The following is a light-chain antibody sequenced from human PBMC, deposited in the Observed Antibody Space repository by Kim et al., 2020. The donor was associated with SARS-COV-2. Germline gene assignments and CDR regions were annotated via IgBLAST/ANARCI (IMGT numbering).Light chain of an antibody. Sequence: EIVLTQSPATLSLSPGEGATLSCRASRSVSSSYLAWYQQKPGQAPRLLIHGASSRATGTPDRFSGSGSGTDFTLTISRLEPEDFAVYYCQYYGITSWTFGQGTKVDIK. CDR2: GAS. CDR3: QYYGITSWT. V-gene: IGKV3-20*01. J-gene: IGKJ1*01. CDR1: RSVSSSY.